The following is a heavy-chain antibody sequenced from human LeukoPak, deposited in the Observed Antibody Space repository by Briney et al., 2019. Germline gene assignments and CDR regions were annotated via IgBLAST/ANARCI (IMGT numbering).Heavy chain of an antibody. V-gene: IGHV1-2*02. D-gene: IGHD2-15*01. CDR1: GYTFTGYY. Sequence: ASVKVSCKASGYTFTGYYMHWVRQAPGQGLEWMGWINPNSGGTNYAQKFQGRVTMTRDTSISTAYTELSRLRSDDTAVYYCARDMSGYCSGGSCYSSYYYYYMDVWGKGTTVTVSS. J-gene: IGHJ6*03. CDR3: ARDMSGYCSGGSCYSSYYYYYMDV. CDR2: INPNSGGT.